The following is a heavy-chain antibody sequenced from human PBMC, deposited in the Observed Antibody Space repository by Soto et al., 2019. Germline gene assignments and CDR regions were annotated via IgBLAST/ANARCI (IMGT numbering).Heavy chain of an antibody. CDR2: ISGSGGST. D-gene: IGHD4-17*01. CDR3: AKILSDDYGGNSGSMH. CDR1: GFTFSSYA. J-gene: IGHJ4*02. V-gene: IGHV3-23*01. Sequence: PGGSLRLSCAASGFTFSSYAMSWVRQAPGKGLEWVSAISGSGGSTYYADSVKGRFTISRDNSKNTLYLQMNSLRAEDTAVYYCAKILSDDYGGNSGSMHWGQGTLVTVSS.